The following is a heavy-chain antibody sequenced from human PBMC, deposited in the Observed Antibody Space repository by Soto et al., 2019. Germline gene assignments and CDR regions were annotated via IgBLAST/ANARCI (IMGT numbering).Heavy chain of an antibody. D-gene: IGHD2-2*01. CDR3: AKGSSASGYYGMDV. V-gene: IGHV3-9*01. Sequence: PGGSLRLSCAASGFTFDDYAMHWVRQAPGKGLEWVSGISWNSGSIGYADSVKGRFTISRDNAKSSLYLQMNSLRAEDTALYYCAKGSSASGYYGMDVWGQGTTVTVSS. J-gene: IGHJ6*02. CDR1: GFTFDDYA. CDR2: ISWNSGSI.